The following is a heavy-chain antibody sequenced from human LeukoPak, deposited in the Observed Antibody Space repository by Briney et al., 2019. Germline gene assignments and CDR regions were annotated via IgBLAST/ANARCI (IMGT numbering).Heavy chain of an antibody. D-gene: IGHD2-21*02. CDR1: GYTFTGSY. CDR2: INPDNGGT. V-gene: IGHV1-2*02. J-gene: IGHJ4*02. Sequence: GASVKVSCKASGYTFTGSYMHCVREAPGQGLEWMGWINPDNGGTNYAQKFQGRVTMTRDTSISTAYMELSRLRSDDTAVYYCVPSSDLYYFEYTGQGTQVTVSS. CDR3: VPSSDLYYFEY.